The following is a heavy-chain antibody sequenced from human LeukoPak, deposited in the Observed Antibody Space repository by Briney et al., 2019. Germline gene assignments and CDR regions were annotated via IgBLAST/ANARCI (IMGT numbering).Heavy chain of an antibody. D-gene: IGHD4-11*01. V-gene: IGHV3-23*01. CDR1: GLTFSSYA. CDR2: IGAGGTFT. J-gene: IGHJ4*02. Sequence: GGSLRLSRAASGLTFSSYAMSWVRQAPGKGLEWVSGIGAGGTFTYYADSVKGRFTISRDNSRNTLYLQMNSLRADDTAVYYCAEDLDYTTYGYYFDYWGQGTLVTVSS. CDR3: AEDLDYTTYGYYFDY.